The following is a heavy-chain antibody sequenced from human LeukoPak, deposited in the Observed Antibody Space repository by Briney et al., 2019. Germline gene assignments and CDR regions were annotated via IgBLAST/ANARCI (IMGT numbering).Heavy chain of an antibody. Sequence: AGGSLRLSCAASGFTFDDYAMHWVRQAPGKGLEWVSGISWNSGSIGYADSVKGRFTISRDNAKNSLYLQMNSLRAEDTALYYCAKDFSGSSGEFDYWGQGTLVTVSS. CDR3: AKDFSGSSGEFDY. CDR2: ISWNSGSI. J-gene: IGHJ4*02. CDR1: GFTFDDYA. D-gene: IGHD1-26*01. V-gene: IGHV3-9*01.